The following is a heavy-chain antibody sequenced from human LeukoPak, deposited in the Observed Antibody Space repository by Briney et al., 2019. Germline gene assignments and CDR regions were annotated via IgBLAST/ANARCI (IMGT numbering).Heavy chain of an antibody. CDR3: ARVPGYSYGSDFDY. CDR1: GYIFTDYY. D-gene: IGHD5-18*01. Sequence: ASVKVSCKTSGYIFTDYYMHWVRQAPGQGLEWMGWINSNSGGPKYAQKFQGRVTMTRDTSISTAYMELSRLRSDDTAVYYCARVPGYSYGSDFDYWGQGTLVTVSS. V-gene: IGHV1-2*02. J-gene: IGHJ4*02. CDR2: INSNSGGP.